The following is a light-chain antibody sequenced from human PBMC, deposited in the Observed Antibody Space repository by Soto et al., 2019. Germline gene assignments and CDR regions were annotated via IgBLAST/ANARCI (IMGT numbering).Light chain of an antibody. Sequence: QSALTQPASVSGTPGQSITISCTGSNSDVGIYDFVSWYQHHPGRAPKLIVSEVSHRPSGVSNRFSGSKSRNTASLTISGLQSEDEADYYCISYTSDDVRYVFGTGTKGTVL. J-gene: IGLJ1*01. CDR3: ISYTSDDVRYV. CDR1: NSDVGIYDF. V-gene: IGLV2-14*01. CDR2: EVS.